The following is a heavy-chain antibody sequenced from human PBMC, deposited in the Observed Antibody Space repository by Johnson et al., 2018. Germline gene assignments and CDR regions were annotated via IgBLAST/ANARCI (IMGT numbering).Heavy chain of an antibody. CDR1: GFTFISYG. Sequence: QVQLVQSGGGVVQPGRSLRLSCTASGFTFISYGMHWVRQAPGKGLEWVAVIWYDGGNKYYADCVKGRFTISRDNSKTTLYLQMNSLRAEDTAVYYCARDRVAASYYYYYMDVWGKGTTVTVSS. V-gene: IGHV3-33*01. CDR2: IWYDGGNK. D-gene: IGHD2-15*01. CDR3: ARDRVAASYYYYYMDV. J-gene: IGHJ6*03.